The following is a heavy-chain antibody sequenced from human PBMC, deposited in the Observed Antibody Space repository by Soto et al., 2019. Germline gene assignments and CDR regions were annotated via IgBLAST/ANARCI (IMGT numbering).Heavy chain of an antibody. Sequence: GGSLRLSCAASGFSFSVHYMTWIRQAPGKGLEWISYTSNSGGTIYYADSVKGRFTISRDNAKNSLYLQMNSLRAEDTAVYYCAREFCSGGTCYGSFDHWGQGTLVTVSS. CDR1: GFSFSVHY. V-gene: IGHV3-11*01. CDR2: TSNSGGTI. J-gene: IGHJ4*02. D-gene: IGHD2-15*01. CDR3: AREFCSGGTCYGSFDH.